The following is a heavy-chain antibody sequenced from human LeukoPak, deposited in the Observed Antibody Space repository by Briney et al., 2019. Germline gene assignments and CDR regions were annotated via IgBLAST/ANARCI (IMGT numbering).Heavy chain of an antibody. CDR1: GFTFSSYS. CDR3: ARDKGRDGYNLHFDY. J-gene: IGHJ4*02. D-gene: IGHD5-24*01. V-gene: IGHV3-21*01. CDR2: ISSSSSYI. Sequence: GGSLRLSCAASGFTFSSYSMNWVRQAPGKGLEWVSSISSSSSYIYYADSVKGRFTISRDNAKNSLYLQMNSLRAEDTAVNYCARDKGRDGYNLHFDYWGQGTLVTASS.